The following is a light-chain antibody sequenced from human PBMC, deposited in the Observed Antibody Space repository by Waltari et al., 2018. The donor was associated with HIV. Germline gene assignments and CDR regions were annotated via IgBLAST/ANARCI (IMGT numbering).Light chain of an antibody. CDR1: QSINND. J-gene: IGKJ3*01. V-gene: IGKV1-17*01. Sequence: DTQTTQSPSSPSASVGGRATITCRTSQSINNDLGWYQQKPGKAPKRLIYAASSLQSGVPSRFSGSGSGTEFTLNISSLQPDDFATYYCLQHYTNPLTFGPGTKVEIK. CDR3: LQHYTNPLT. CDR2: AAS.